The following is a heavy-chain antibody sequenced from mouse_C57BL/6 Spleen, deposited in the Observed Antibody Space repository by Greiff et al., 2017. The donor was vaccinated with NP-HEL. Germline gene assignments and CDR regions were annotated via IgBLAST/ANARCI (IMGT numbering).Heavy chain of an antibody. CDR1: GYTFTDHT. CDR3: ARWVHYYGSSLRAMDY. D-gene: IGHD1-1*01. Sequence: VQLQQSDAELVKPGASVKISCKVSGYTFTDHTIHWMKQRPEQGLEWIGYIYPRDGSTKYNEKFKGKATLTADKSSSTAYMQLNSLTSEDSAVYFCARWVHYYGSSLRAMDYWGQGTSVTVSS. CDR2: IYPRDGST. V-gene: IGHV1-78*01. J-gene: IGHJ4*01.